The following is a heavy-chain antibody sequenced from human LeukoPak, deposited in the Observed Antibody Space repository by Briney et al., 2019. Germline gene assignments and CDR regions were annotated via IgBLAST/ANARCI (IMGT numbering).Heavy chain of an antibody. V-gene: IGHV3-23*01. Sequence: GGSLRRSCAASGFTFSSYAMSWVRQAPGKGLEWVSAISGSGGSTYYADSVKGRFTISRDNSKNTLYLQMNSLRAEDTVVYYCAKDRSVVDIVVVPAAFNWFDPWGQGTLVTVSS. CDR3: AKDRSVVDIVVVPAAFNWFDP. CDR1: GFTFSSYA. J-gene: IGHJ5*02. CDR2: ISGSGGST. D-gene: IGHD2-2*01.